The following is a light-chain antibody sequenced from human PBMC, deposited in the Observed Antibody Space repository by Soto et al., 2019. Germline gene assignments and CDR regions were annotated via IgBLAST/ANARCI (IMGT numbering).Light chain of an antibody. Sequence: EIVMTQSPATLSVSPGERATLSCRASQSVSSNLAWYQQKPGQAPRLLIFGASTRATGIPARFSGSGSGTECTLAISSLQSEDFAVYYCQQYIHWPPMYTFGQGTKLEIK. CDR3: QQYIHWPPMYT. CDR1: QSVSSN. V-gene: IGKV3-15*01. J-gene: IGKJ2*01. CDR2: GAS.